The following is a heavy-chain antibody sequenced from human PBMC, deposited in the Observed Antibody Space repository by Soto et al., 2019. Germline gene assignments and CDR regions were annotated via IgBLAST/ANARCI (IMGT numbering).Heavy chain of an antibody. CDR3: AKVSSGWYYFDY. D-gene: IGHD6-19*01. J-gene: IGHJ4*02. CDR2: ISGSGGST. V-gene: IGHV3-23*01. Sequence: GGSLRLSCAASGITFSSYAMSWVRQAPGKGLEWVSAISGSGGSTYYADSVKGRFTISRDNSKNTLYLQMNSLRAEDTAVYYCAKVSSGWYYFDYWGQGTLVTVSS. CDR1: GITFSSYA.